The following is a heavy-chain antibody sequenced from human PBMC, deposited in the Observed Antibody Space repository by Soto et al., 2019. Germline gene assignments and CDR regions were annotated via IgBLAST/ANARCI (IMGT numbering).Heavy chain of an antibody. D-gene: IGHD3-3*01. V-gene: IGHV1-46*01. J-gene: IGHJ3*02. CDR1: GYTFTSYY. CDR3: ARATNDFWSGYSDI. Sequence: ASVKVSCKASGYTFTSYYMHWVRQAPGQGLEWMGIINPSGGSTSYAQKLQGRVTMTTDTSTSTVYMELRSLRSDDTAVYYCARATNDFWSGYSDIWGQGTMVTVSS. CDR2: INPSGGST.